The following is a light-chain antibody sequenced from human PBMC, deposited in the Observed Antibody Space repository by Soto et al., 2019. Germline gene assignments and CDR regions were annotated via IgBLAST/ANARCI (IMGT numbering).Light chain of an antibody. CDR2: DAS. Sequence: EIVLTQSPAALSLSPGERATLSCRASQSVSSYLAWYQQKPGQAPRLLIYDASNRATGIPARFSGSEFGTDFTLTISSLETEDFAVYYCQQRSNWTPSTFGQGTLLEIK. CDR3: QQRSNWTPST. CDR1: QSVSSY. J-gene: IGKJ5*01. V-gene: IGKV3-11*01.